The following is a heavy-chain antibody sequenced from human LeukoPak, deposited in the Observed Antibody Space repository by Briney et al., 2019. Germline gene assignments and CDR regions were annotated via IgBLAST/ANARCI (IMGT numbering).Heavy chain of an antibody. CDR1: GGSFSGYY. CDR3: ARGLRITIFGATKMPSFDP. CDR2: INHSGST. J-gene: IGHJ5*02. D-gene: IGHD3-3*01. Sequence: SETLSLTCAVYGGSFSGYYWSRIRQPPGKGLEWIGEINHSGSTNYNPSLKSRVTISVDTSKNQFSLKLSSVTAADTAVYYCARGLRITIFGATKMPSFDPWGQGTLVTVSS. V-gene: IGHV4-34*01.